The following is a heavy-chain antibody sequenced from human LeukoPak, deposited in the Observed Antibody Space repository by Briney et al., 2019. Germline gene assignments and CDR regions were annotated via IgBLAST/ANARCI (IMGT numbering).Heavy chain of an antibody. CDR2: ISGSGGST. CDR3: AKLPVGSGWYNWFDP. Sequence: GGSLRLSCAASGFTFSSYAMSWVRQAPGKGLEWVSAISGSGGSTYYADSVKGRFTISRDNSKNTLYLQMNSLRAEDTAVYYCAKLPVGSGWYNWFDPWGQGTLVTVSS. V-gene: IGHV3-23*01. CDR1: GFTFSSYA. J-gene: IGHJ5*02. D-gene: IGHD6-19*01.